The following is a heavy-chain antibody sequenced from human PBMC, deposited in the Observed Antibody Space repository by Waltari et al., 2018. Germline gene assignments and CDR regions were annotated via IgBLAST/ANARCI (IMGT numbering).Heavy chain of an antibody. CDR1: GGPISSYH. D-gene: IGHD6-6*01. CDR2: IYYSGST. J-gene: IGHJ5*02. V-gene: IGHV4-59*01. Sequence: QVQLQESGPGLVKPSETLSLTCTASGGPISSYHWSCIRQPPGKELVWIGYIYYSGSTNYNPSLKSRVTISVDTSKNQFSLKLSSVTAADTAVYYCARGYSSSSYWFDPWGQGTLVTVSS. CDR3: ARGYSSSSYWFDP.